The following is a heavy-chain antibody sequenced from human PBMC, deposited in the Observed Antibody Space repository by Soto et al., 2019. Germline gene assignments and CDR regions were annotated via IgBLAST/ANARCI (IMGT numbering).Heavy chain of an antibody. Sequence: QVQLVQSGAEVKKPGASVKVSCKASGYTFTGYYMHWVRQAPGQGLEWMGWINPNSGGTNYAQKLQGWVTMTRDTSISTAYMELSRLRSDDTAVYYCARSVEYSSSWYYYGMDVWGQGTTVTVSS. V-gene: IGHV1-2*04. D-gene: IGHD6-13*01. CDR2: INPNSGGT. CDR1: GYTFTGYY. CDR3: ARSVEYSSSWYYYGMDV. J-gene: IGHJ6*02.